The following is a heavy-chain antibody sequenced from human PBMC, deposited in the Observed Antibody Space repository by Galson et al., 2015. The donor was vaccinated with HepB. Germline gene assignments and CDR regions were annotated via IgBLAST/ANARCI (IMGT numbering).Heavy chain of an antibody. CDR1: GYTFTSYG. Sequence: SVKVSCKASGYTFTSYGISWVRQAPGQGLEWMGWISAYNGNTNYAQKLQGRVTMTTDTSTSTAYMELRSLRSDDTAVYYCARDGDSGSYLVRLFGYWGQGTLVTVSS. CDR2: ISAYNGNT. J-gene: IGHJ4*02. D-gene: IGHD1-26*01. V-gene: IGHV1-18*01. CDR3: ARDGDSGSYLVRLFGY.